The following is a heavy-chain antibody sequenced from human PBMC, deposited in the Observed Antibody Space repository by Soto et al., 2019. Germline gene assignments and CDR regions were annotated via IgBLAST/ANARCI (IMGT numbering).Heavy chain of an antibody. D-gene: IGHD5-12*01. Sequence: GGSLRLSCAASGFTFSDYYMSWIRQAPGKGLEWVSYISSSGSTIYYADSVKGRFTISRDNAKNSLYLQMNSLRAEDTAVYYCARAGSRTEWLRLTPYFDYWGQGTLVTVSS. J-gene: IGHJ4*02. CDR1: GFTFSDYY. CDR2: ISSSGSTI. V-gene: IGHV3-11*01. CDR3: ARAGSRTEWLRLTPYFDY.